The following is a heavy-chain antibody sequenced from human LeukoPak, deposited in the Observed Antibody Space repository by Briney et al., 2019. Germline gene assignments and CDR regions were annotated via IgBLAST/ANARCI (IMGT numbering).Heavy chain of an antibody. D-gene: IGHD4-17*01. V-gene: IGHV4-59*12. CDR3: ARDRSVTTVTTDAFDI. J-gene: IGHJ3*02. CDR2: IYYSGST. Sequence: SETLSLTCTVSGGSISSYYWSWIRQPPGKGLEWIGYIYYSGSTNYNPSLKSRVTISVDKSKNQFSLKLSSVTAADTAVYYCARDRSVTTVTTDAFDIWGQGTMVTVSS. CDR1: GGSISSYY.